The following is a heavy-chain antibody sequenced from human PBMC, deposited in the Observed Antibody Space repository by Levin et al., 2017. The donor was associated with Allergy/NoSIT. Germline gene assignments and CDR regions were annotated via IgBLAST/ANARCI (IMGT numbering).Heavy chain of an antibody. J-gene: IGHJ6*03. CDR3: ARGTEYPSSYYYYYMDG. Sequence: GGSLRLSCKGSGYSFTSYWIGWVRQMPGKGLEWMGIIYPGDSDTRYSPSFQGQVTISADKSISTAYLQWSSLKASDTAMYYCARGTEYPSSYYYYYMDGWGKGTTVTVSS. D-gene: IGHD2-2*01. CDR2: IYPGDSDT. CDR1: GYSFTSYW. V-gene: IGHV5-51*01.